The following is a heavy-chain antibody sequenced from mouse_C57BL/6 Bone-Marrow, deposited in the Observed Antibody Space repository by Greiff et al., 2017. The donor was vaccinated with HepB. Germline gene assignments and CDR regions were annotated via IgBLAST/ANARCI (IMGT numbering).Heavy chain of an antibody. CDR3: ARSREMDGYGGHYYAMDY. J-gene: IGHJ4*01. V-gene: IGHV1-72*01. Sequence: QVQLQQPGAELVKPGASVKLSCKASGYTFTSYWMHWVKQRPGRGLEWIGRIDPNSGGTKYNEKFKSKATLTVDKPSSTAYMQLSSLTSEDSAVYYCARSREMDGYGGHYYAMDYWGQGTSVTVSS. CDR2: IDPNSGGT. CDR1: GYTFTSYW. D-gene: IGHD2-2*01.